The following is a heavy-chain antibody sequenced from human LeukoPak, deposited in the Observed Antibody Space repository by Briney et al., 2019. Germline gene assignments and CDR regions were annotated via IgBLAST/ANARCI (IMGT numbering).Heavy chain of an antibody. Sequence: ASVKVSCKASGYTFTGYYMHWVRQAPGQGLEWMGIINPSGGSTSYAQKFQGRVTMTRDTSTSTVYMELSSLRSEDTAVYYCAREAGTAAAGTSWFDPWGQGTLVTVSS. CDR1: GYTFTGYY. D-gene: IGHD6-13*01. CDR3: AREAGTAAAGTSWFDP. J-gene: IGHJ5*02. CDR2: INPSGGST. V-gene: IGHV1-46*01.